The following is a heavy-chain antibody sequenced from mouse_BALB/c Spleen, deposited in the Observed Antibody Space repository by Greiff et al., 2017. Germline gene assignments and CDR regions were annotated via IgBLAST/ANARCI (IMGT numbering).Heavy chain of an antibody. CDR2: IRLKSNNYAT. CDR1: GFTFSNYW. D-gene: IGHD2-14*01. CDR3: TRDRYDVYYAMDY. J-gene: IGHJ4*01. V-gene: IGHV6-6*02. Sequence: EVQVVESGGGLVQPGGSMKLSCVASGFTFSNYWMNWVRQSPEKGLEWVAEIRLKSNNYATHYAESVKGRFTISRDDSKSSVYLQMNNLRAEDTGIYYCTRDRYDVYYAMDYWGQGTSVTVSS.